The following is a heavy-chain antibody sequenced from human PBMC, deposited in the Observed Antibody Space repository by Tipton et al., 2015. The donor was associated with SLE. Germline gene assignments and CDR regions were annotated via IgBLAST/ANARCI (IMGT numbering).Heavy chain of an antibody. Sequence: SCAASGFTFTSYGISWVRQAPGQGLEWMGWISTYNGNTHYAQNLQGRVTMATYTSTSTAYMELRSLRSDDTAVYYCAREVYSGSYYYNYGMDVWGQGTTVTISS. D-gene: IGHD3-10*01. CDR1: GFTFTSYG. CDR3: AREVYSGSYYYNYGMDV. V-gene: IGHV1-18*01. J-gene: IGHJ6*02. CDR2: ISTYNGNT.